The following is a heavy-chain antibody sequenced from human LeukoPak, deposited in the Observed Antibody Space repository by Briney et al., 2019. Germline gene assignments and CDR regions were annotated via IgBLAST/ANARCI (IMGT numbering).Heavy chain of an antibody. CDR1: GGSVSSGSYY. D-gene: IGHD3-22*01. V-gene: IGHV4-61*01. CDR2: IYYSGST. Sequence: PSETLSLTCTVSGGSVSSGSYYWSWVRQPPGKGLEWIGYIYYSGSTNYNPSLKSRVTISVDKSKNQFSLKLSSVTAADTAVYYCAREMRERPYYYDSSGYPFDYWGQGTLVTVSS. CDR3: AREMRERPYYYDSSGYPFDY. J-gene: IGHJ4*02.